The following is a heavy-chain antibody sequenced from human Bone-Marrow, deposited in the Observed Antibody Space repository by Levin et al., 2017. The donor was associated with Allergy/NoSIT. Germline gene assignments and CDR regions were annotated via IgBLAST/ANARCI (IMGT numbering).Heavy chain of an antibody. CDR1: RGFVTSFY. CDR3: ARFDHSDHFSSFYGLDV. J-gene: IGHJ6*02. V-gene: IGHV4-59*02. Sequence: SETLSLTCTVSRGFVTSFYWSWIRQTPGKGLEWIADIYHTGSTNYNPHLKNRVTISLDRSKNQVSLNLRSVTAADTAKYYCARFDHSDHFSSFYGLDVWGPGTTVTV. CDR2: IYHTGST. D-gene: IGHD4-11*01.